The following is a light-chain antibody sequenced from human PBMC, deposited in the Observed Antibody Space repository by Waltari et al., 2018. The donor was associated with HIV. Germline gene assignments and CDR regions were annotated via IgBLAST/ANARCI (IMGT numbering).Light chain of an antibody. CDR3: QQYKYWPET. J-gene: IGKJ1*01. V-gene: IGKV3D-15*01. CDR1: QNLTNK. Sequence: EVVLTQAPRTLSVSLGEGASLSCRASQNLTNKLGWYQQKAGQAPRLLIYDASRRATAIPDRFSGSGSGTEFNLTISRLVFEDVAVYVCQQYKYWPETFGQGTKVEIK. CDR2: DAS.